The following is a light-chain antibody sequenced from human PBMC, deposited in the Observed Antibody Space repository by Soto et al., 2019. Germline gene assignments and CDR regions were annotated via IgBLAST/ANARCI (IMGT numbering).Light chain of an antibody. CDR2: GAS. Sequence: EIVLTQSPGTLSLSPGGRATLSCRASQSVSNSYLAWYQQKPGQAPRLLIYGASSRATGIPDRFSGRGSGTDFTLTISRLEPEDFAVYYCQQYGSSPWTFGQGTKVEIK. CDR1: QSVSNSY. J-gene: IGKJ1*01. V-gene: IGKV3-20*01. CDR3: QQYGSSPWT.